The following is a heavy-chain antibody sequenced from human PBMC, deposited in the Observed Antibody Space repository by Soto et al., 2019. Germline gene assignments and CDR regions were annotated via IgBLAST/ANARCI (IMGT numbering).Heavy chain of an antibody. CDR3: ARYQYSSSSLGNYYYLDV. CDR2: ISSGSGTI. D-gene: IGHD6-6*01. CDR1: GFTFSFYN. V-gene: IGHV3-48*01. J-gene: IGHJ6*03. Sequence: PGGSLRLSCAASGFTFSFYNMNWVRQAPGKGLDWVSYISSGSGTIYYADSVKGRFTISRDDAKNSLYLQMNSLRAEDTAVYYCARYQYSSSSLGNYYYLDVWGKGTTVTVSS.